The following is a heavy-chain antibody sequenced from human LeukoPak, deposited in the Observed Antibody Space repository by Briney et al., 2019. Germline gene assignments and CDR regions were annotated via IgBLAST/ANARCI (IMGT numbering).Heavy chain of an antibody. CDR2: ISYDGSNK. Sequence: PGGSLRLSCAASGFTFSSYAMHWVRQAPGKGLEWVAVISYDGSNKYYADSVKGRFTISRDNSKNTLYLQMNSLRAEDTAVYYCARDDSYGSLEWGQGTLVTVSS. CDR3: ARDDSYGSLE. D-gene: IGHD5-18*01. CDR1: GFTFSSYA. V-gene: IGHV3-30*04. J-gene: IGHJ4*02.